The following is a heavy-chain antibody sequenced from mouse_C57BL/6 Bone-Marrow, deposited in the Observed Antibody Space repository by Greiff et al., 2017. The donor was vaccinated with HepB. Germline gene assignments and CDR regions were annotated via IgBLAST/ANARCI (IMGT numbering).Heavy chain of an antibody. Sequence: QVQLKESGPGLVQPSQSLSITCTVSGFSFTSYGVHWVRQSPGKGLEWLGVIWSGGSTDYNAAFISRLSISKDNSKSQVFFKMNSLQADDTAIYYCARNYNYYGSILYAMCYWGQGTSVTVSS. CDR3: ARNYNYYGSILYAMCY. D-gene: IGHD1-1*01. J-gene: IGHJ4*01. V-gene: IGHV2-2*01. CDR2: IWSGGST. CDR1: GFSFTSYG.